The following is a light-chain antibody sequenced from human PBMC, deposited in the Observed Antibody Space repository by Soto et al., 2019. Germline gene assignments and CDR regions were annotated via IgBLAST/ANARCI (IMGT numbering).Light chain of an antibody. CDR3: LQDYTCPRT. V-gene: IGKV1-6*01. CDR1: QGIRND. CDR2: AAS. Sequence: AIQMTQSPSSLSASVGDRVTITCRASQGIRNDLGWYQQRPGKAPTVLIYAASRLQSGVPSRFSGSGSGTDFTLTISSLQPEDFATYYCLQDYTCPRTFGQGTKVEIK. J-gene: IGKJ1*01.